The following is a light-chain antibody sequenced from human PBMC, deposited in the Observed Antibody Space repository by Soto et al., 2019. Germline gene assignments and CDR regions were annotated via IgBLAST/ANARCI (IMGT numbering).Light chain of an antibody. CDR2: KAP. CDR3: QQYHSYPWT. J-gene: IGKJ1*01. CDR1: QIINTW. Sequence: DIQMTQSPSILSASVGDRVTVTCRASQIINTWVAWYQQKPGKAPYLLIYKAPTLEDGVPSRFSGTGSGTEFTLTISSVQPDDFATYYCQQYHSYPWTFGQGTKVDLK. V-gene: IGKV1-5*03.